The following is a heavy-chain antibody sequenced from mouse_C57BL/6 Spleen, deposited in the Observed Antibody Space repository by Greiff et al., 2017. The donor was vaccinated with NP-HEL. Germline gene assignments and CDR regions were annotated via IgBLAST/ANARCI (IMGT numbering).Heavy chain of an antibody. CDR2: IDPETGGT. D-gene: IGHD4-1*01. J-gene: IGHJ2*01. CDR1: GYTFTDYD. CDR3: TQDGGTGTVDY. Sequence: VQLQESGAELVRPGASVTLSCKASGYTFTDYDMHWVKQTPVHGLEWIGAIDPETGGTAYNQKFKGKAILTADKSSSTAYMELRSLTSVDSAVYYCTQDGGTGTVDYWGQGTTLTVSS. V-gene: IGHV1-15*01.